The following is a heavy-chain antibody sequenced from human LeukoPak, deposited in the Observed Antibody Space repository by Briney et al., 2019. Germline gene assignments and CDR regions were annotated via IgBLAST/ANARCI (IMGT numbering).Heavy chain of an antibody. CDR1: GGTFSSYA. D-gene: IGHD3-22*01. CDR2: IIPILGII. J-gene: IGHJ4*02. Sequence: SVKVSCKASGGTFSSYAISWVRQAPGQGLEWMGRIIPILGIIHYAQEFQGRVTITADKSASTAYMELTSLRSEDTAVYYCARDSTYYFDNSGYSDLGYWGQGTLVTVSS. V-gene: IGHV1-69*04. CDR3: ARDSTYYFDNSGYSDLGY.